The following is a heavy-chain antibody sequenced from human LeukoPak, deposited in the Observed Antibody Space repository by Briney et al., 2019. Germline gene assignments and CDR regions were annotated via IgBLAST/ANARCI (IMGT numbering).Heavy chain of an antibody. J-gene: IGHJ4*02. CDR1: GFTFSTYS. Sequence: PGGSLRLSCAASGFTFSTYSMNWVRQAPGKGLEWVANIKEDGSLKNYVDSVEGRFTVSRDNAKNTLYLQMNSLRLEDTAVYYCVRDWAPASMQAAPFDCWGQGTLVTVSS. V-gene: IGHV3-7*01. D-gene: IGHD2/OR15-2a*01. CDR2: IKEDGSLK. CDR3: VRDWAPASMQAAPFDC.